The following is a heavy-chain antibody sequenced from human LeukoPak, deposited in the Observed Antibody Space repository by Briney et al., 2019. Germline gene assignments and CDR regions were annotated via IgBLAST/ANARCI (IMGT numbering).Heavy chain of an antibody. CDR1: GFTFTTYW. CDR3: SKGRTVTGTLALDY. CDR2: INQDGTEK. D-gene: IGHD6-19*01. Sequence: GGSLRLSCAASGFTFTTYWMSWVRQLPGKGLEWVANINQDGTEKYYVDSVKGRFTISRDNAKNSLYLQMNSLRAEDTAVYYCSKGRTVTGTLALDYWGQGTLVTVSS. V-gene: IGHV3-7*03. J-gene: IGHJ4*02.